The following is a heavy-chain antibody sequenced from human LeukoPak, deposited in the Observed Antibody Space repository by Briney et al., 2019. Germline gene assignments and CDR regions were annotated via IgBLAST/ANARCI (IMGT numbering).Heavy chain of an antibody. J-gene: IGHJ5*02. D-gene: IGHD6-13*01. CDR2: INPNSGGT. CDR1: GYTFTGYY. Sequence: ASVKVSCKASGYTFTGYYMYWVRQAPGQGLEWMGWINPNSGGTNYAQKFQGRVTMTRDTSISTAYMELSRLRSDDTAVYYCAREAVAAAGTWGNWFDPWGQGTLVTVSS. CDR3: AREAVAAAGTWGNWFDP. V-gene: IGHV1-2*02.